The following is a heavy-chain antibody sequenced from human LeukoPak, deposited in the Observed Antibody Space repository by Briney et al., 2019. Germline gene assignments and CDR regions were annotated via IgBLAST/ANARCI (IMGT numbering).Heavy chain of an antibody. CDR3: AREHNTYYDILTGYRSEYFQH. CDR1: GGSISSYY. J-gene: IGHJ1*01. V-gene: IGHV4-59*01. D-gene: IGHD3-9*01. Sequence: SETLSLTCTVSGGSISSYYWSWIRQPPGKGLEWIGYIYYSGSTNYNPSLKSRVTISVDTSKNQFSLKLSSVTAADTAVYYCAREHNTYYDILTGYRSEYFQHWGQGTLVTVSS. CDR2: IYYSGST.